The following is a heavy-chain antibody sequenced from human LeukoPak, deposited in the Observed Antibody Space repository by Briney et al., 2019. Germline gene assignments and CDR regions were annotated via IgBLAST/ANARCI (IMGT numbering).Heavy chain of an antibody. Sequence: SETLSLTCTVSGGSIRSSSYYWGWIRQPPGKGLEWIGSIYYSGSTYYNPSLKSRVTISVDTSKNQFSLKLSSVTAADTAVYYCARGSGWYQVYFDYWGQGTLVTVSS. J-gene: IGHJ4*02. CDR2: IYYSGST. D-gene: IGHD6-19*01. CDR3: ARGSGWYQVYFDY. CDR1: GGSIRSSSYY. V-gene: IGHV4-39*01.